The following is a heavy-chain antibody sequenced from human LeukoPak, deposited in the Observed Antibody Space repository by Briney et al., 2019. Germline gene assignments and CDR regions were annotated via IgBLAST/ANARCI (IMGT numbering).Heavy chain of an antibody. Sequence: GESLKISCKGSGYSFTSYWIGWVRQMPGKGLEWMGIIYPGDSDTRYSPSFQGQVTISADKSISTAYLQWSSLKASDTAMYYCARHGLSDDYVWGSYRSQPDYWAREPWSPSPQ. D-gene: IGHD3-16*02. CDR1: GYSFTSYW. V-gene: IGHV5-51*01. J-gene: IGHJ4*02. CDR3: ARHGLSDDYVWGSYRSQPDY. CDR2: IYPGDSDT.